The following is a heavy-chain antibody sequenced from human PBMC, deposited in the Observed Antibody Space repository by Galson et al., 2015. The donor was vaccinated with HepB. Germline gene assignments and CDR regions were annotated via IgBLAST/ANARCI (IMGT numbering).Heavy chain of an antibody. J-gene: IGHJ5*02. D-gene: IGHD3-10*01. CDR2: IDWDDDK. CDR3: ARIRLLWFGDPAQSRASHWFDP. Sequence: PALVKPTQTLTLTCTFSGFSLSTSGMCVSWIRQPPGKALEWLARIDWDDDKYYSTSLKTRLTISKDTSKNQVVLTMTNMDPVDTATYYCARIRLLWFGDPAQSRASHWFDPWGQGTLVTVSS. V-gene: IGHV2-70*11. CDR1: GFSLSTSGMC.